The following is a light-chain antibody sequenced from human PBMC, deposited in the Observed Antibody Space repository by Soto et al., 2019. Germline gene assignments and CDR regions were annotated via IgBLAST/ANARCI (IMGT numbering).Light chain of an antibody. Sequence: EIVMTQSPATLSVSLGERVTLSCRASQSVFSSLAWYQQKPGQAPRLLIYGAATRPIGIPARFSGSGSGTEFTLTNSSLQSEDFAVYYCQQYHSCPAFGRGTRVEIK. CDR2: GAA. CDR3: QQYHSCPA. V-gene: IGKV3-15*01. CDR1: QSVFSS. J-gene: IGKJ4*02.